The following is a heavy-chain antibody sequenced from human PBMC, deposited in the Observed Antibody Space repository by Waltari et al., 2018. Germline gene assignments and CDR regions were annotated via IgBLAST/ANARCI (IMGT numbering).Heavy chain of an antibody. CDR1: GYSISSAYF. D-gene: IGHD2-8*02. V-gene: IGHV4-38-2*02. CDR2: VHHSGGA. Sequence: QVQLQESGPGLVKPSETLSLTCTVSGYSISSAYFWGWIRQPPGKGLEWIGSVHHSGGAYYHPALQSRVTISVDTTRGQVSLKLSSVTAADTAVYYCAKSLYTGSVSYMLTDVWGLGTLVTVSS. J-gene: IGHJ4*02. CDR3: AKSLYTGSVSYMLTDV.